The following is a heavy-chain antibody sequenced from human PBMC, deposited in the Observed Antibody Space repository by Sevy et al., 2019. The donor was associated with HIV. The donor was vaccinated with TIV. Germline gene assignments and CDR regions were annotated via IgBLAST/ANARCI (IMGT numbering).Heavy chain of an antibody. J-gene: IGHJ3*01. CDR3: ARRMMTPMHAFDV. V-gene: IGHV1-69*13. CDR2: IIPIFGTT. D-gene: IGHD2-21*02. CDR1: GGTFGSSG. Sequence: ASVKVSCKASGGTFGSSGIIWVRQAPGEGLEWMGGIIPIFGTTDYVQRFHGRVTITADESTSTVYMELRSLKSADTAVYFCARRMMTPMHAFDVWGQGTMVTVSS.